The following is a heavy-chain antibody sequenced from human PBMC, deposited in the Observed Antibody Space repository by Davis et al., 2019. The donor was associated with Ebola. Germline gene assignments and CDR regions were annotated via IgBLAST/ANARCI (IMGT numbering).Heavy chain of an antibody. D-gene: IGHD2-2*01. Sequence: MPGGSLRLSCAVYGGSFSDYYWSWIRQPPGRGLEWIAEINHSGSTKYNPSLKSRVTISVDTSKKQFSLKLSSVTAADTAVYYCARGSPKAIVVLPTAILRAFDIWGQGTMVTVSS. J-gene: IGHJ3*02. V-gene: IGHV4-34*01. CDR1: GGSFSDYY. CDR2: INHSGST. CDR3: ARGSPKAIVVLPTAILRAFDI.